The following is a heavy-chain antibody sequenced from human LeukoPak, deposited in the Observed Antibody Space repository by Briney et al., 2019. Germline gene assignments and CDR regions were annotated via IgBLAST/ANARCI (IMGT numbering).Heavy chain of an antibody. D-gene: IGHD3-3*01. CDR3: AKDVGSLEWVLFWRS. V-gene: IGHV3-23*01. CDR2: ISGSGGST. J-gene: IGHJ5*02. Sequence: PGGSLRLSCTASGFTFGDYSMNWVRQAPGKGLEWVSAISGSGGSTYYADSVKGRFTISRDNSKNTLYLQMNSLRAEDTALYYCAKDVGSLEWVLFWRSWGQGTLVTVSS. CDR1: GFTFGDYS.